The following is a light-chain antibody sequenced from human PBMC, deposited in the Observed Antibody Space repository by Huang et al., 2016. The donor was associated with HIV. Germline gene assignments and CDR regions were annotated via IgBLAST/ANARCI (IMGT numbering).Light chain of an antibody. V-gene: IGKV1-8*01. J-gene: IGKJ1*01. CDR1: QDISNY. CDR3: QQYYTYPWT. CDR2: TTS. Sequence: AIRMTQSPSSLSASTGDRVTITCRANQDISNYLAWYQQKPGKAPNLLIYTTSTLQNWVPSRFSGSGSGTDFTLTISCLQSEYFATYYCQQYYTYPWTFGQGTKVEIK.